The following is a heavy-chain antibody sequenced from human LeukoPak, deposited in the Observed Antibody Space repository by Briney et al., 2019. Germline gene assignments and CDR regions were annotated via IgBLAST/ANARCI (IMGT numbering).Heavy chain of an antibody. CDR3: ARVGYGDYGGAFDI. V-gene: IGHV3-30*04. Sequence: GGSLRLSCAASGFTFSSYAMHWVRQAPGKGLEWVAVISYDGSNKYYAHSVKGRFTISRDNSKNTLYLQMNSLRAEDTAVYYCARVGYGDYGGAFDIWGQGTMVTVSS. D-gene: IGHD4-17*01. CDR1: GFTFSSYA. J-gene: IGHJ3*02. CDR2: ISYDGSNK.